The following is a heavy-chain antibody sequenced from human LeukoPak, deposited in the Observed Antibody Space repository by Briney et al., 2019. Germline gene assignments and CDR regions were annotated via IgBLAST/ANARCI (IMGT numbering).Heavy chain of an antibody. D-gene: IGHD3-16*01. J-gene: IGHJ4*02. CDR1: GFTFSSYA. CDR2: IGPAGTI. Sequence: GSLRLSCAASGFTFSSYALSWVRPAPGKGLEWVSAIGPAGTIYYADSVKGRFTISRDNSKNTLYLQMSRLGAGDTAVYYCAKKLGNAQPYFDYWGQGTLVTVSS. V-gene: IGHV3-23*01. CDR3: AKKLGNAQPYFDY.